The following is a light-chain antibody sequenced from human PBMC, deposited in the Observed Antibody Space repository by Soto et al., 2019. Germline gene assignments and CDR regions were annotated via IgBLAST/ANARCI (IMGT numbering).Light chain of an antibody. CDR3: SSYTSSGTLVV. V-gene: IGLV2-14*01. CDR1: SSDIGGYKY. Sequence: QSVLTQPASVSGSPGQSITISCTGTSSDIGGYKYVSWYQQHPGKAPKLMIFEVSNRPSGVSNSFSGSKSGNTASLTISGLQADDEADYYCSSYTSSGTLVVFGGGTKLTVL. CDR2: EVS. J-gene: IGLJ2*01.